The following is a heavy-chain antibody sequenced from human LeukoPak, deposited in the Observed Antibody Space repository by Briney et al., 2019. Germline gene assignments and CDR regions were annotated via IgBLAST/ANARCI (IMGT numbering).Heavy chain of an antibody. D-gene: IGHD1-26*01. Sequence: GGSLRLSCAASGFTISSYSMNWVRQAPGKGLEWVAVIWYDGSNKYYADSVKGRFTISRDNSKNTLYLQMNSLRAEDTAVYYCAKDLLAGESSSYFFDYWGQGTLVTVSS. CDR2: IWYDGSNK. CDR3: AKDLLAGESSSYFFDY. CDR1: GFTISSYS. J-gene: IGHJ4*02. V-gene: IGHV3-33*06.